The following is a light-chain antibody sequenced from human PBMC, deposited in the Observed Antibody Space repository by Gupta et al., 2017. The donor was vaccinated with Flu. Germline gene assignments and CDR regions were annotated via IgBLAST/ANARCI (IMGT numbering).Light chain of an antibody. CDR2: QDG. Sequence: TCSGDKLGNKYAYWYQQKPGQPPVLVIYQDGDRPSGIPARFSGAHSGNTAALTISGPQAMDEADYFCQAWDSNTANWVFGGGTKLTVL. CDR1: KLGNKY. CDR3: QAWDSNTANWV. J-gene: IGLJ3*02. V-gene: IGLV3-1*01.